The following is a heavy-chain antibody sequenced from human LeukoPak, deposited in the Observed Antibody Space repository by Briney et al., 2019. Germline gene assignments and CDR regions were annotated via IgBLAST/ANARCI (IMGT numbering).Heavy chain of an antibody. V-gene: IGHV4-59*01. Sequence: PSETLSLTCTVSGGSISSYYWSWIRQPPGKGLEWIGYIYYSGSTNYNPSLKSRVTISVDTSKNQFSLKLSSVTAADTAVYYCARDVGSGSTFDYWGQGTLVTVSS. CDR1: GGSISSYY. CDR2: IYYSGST. J-gene: IGHJ4*02. D-gene: IGHD3-10*01. CDR3: ARDVGSGSTFDY.